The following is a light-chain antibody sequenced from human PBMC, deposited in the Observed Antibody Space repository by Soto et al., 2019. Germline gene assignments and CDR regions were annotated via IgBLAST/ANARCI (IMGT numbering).Light chain of an antibody. CDR2: AAS. J-gene: IGKJ3*01. V-gene: IGKV1-39*01. CDR1: QTIATH. Sequence: DIQMTQSPSSLSASVGDRATITCRASQTIATHLNWSQQKSGKAPNLLIYAASHLQSGVPSRFSASGSGTEFTLTISSLQTEDFATYYCHQSYSPPCAFGPGTKVEIK. CDR3: HQSYSPPCA.